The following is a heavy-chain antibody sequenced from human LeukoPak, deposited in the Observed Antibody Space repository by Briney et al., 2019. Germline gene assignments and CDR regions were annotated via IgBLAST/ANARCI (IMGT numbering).Heavy chain of an antibody. J-gene: IGHJ5*02. D-gene: IGHD6-13*01. Sequence: SETLSLTCTVSGGSISSYYWSWIRQPAGKGLERIGRIYTSGSTNYNPSLKSRVTISVDTSKNQFSLKLSSVPAADTAVYYCARVEYSSWWYKFPWFDPGGQGTLVTVSS. CDR1: GGSISSYY. CDR2: IYTSGST. V-gene: IGHV4-4*07. CDR3: ARVEYSSWWYKFPWFDP.